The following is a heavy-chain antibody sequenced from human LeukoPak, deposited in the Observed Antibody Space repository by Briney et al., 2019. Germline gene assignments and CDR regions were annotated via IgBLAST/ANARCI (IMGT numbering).Heavy chain of an antibody. J-gene: IGHJ4*02. CDR3: ARGGYYYDSSGYYTTGFDY. D-gene: IGHD3-22*01. CDR2: IYYSGST. V-gene: IGHV4-39*07. CDR1: GGSISSSSYY. Sequence: SETLSLTCTVSGGSISSSSYYWGWIRQPPGKGLEWIGSIYYSGSTYYNPSLKSRVTISVDTSKNQFSLKLSSVTAADTAAYCCARGGYYYDSSGYYTTGFDYWGQGTLVTVSS.